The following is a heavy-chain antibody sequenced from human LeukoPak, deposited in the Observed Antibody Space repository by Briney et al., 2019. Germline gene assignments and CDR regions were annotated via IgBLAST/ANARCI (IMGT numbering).Heavy chain of an antibody. V-gene: IGHV1-18*01. CDR2: ISAYNGNT. J-gene: IGHJ4*02. D-gene: IGHD3-22*01. Sequence: ASVKVSCKASGYTSTSYGISWVRQAPGQGLEWMGWISAYNGNTNYAQKLQGRVTMTTDTSTSTAYMELRSLRSDDTAVYYCARDYLFGYDSSGYFNYWGQGTLVTVSS. CDR1: GYTSTSYG. CDR3: ARDYLFGYDSSGYFNY.